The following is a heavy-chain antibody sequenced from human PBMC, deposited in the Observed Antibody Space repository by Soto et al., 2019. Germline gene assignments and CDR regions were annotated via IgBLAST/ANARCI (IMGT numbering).Heavy chain of an antibody. CDR1: GYTFTRSG. Sequence: ASVKVSCTASGYTFTRSGISWLRQAPGQGLEWMGIINPSSGSAGYAQKFQVSVTMTRDTPTSTFYLELSSLRSDDTAVYYCARAMAPDHSDYWGQGTRVTVSS. CDR2: INPSSGSA. CDR3: ARAMAPDHSDY. J-gene: IGHJ4*02. V-gene: IGHV1-46*01.